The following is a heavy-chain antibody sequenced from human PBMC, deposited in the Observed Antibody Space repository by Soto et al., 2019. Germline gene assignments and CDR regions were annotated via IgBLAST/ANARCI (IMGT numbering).Heavy chain of an antibody. CDR2: IYHGDSDT. V-gene: IGHV5-51*01. J-gene: IGHJ6*02. CDR3: ARPGGYCSSTSCYTSSGMDV. CDR1: GYSFTSYW. Sequence: PGESLKISCKGSGYSFTSYWIGWVRQMPGKGLEWMGIIYHGDSDTRYSPSFQGQVTISADKSISTAYLQWSSLKASDTAMYYCARPGGYCSSTSCYTSSGMDVWGQGTTVTVSS. D-gene: IGHD2-2*02.